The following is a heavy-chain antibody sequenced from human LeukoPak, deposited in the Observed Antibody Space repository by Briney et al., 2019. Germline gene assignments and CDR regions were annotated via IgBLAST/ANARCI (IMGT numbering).Heavy chain of an antibody. CDR2: IYYSGST. V-gene: IGHV4-59*01. Sequence: SETLSLTCTVSGGSISSYYWSWIRQPPGKGLEWIGYIYYSGSTNYNPSLKSRVTISVDTSKNQFSLKLSSVTAADTAVYYCARGFSWAFRGFDYWGQGTLVTVSS. CDR1: GGSISSYY. D-gene: IGHD3-16*01. J-gene: IGHJ4*02. CDR3: ARGFSWAFRGFDY.